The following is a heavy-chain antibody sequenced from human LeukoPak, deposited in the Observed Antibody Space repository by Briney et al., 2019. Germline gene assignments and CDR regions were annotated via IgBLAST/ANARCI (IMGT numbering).Heavy chain of an antibody. V-gene: IGHV4-59*08. CDR1: GGSISGYY. CDR3: ARQGAPIEQQPTIDY. Sequence: SETLSLTCTVSGGSISGYYWSWIRQPPGKGLEWIAYIYYSGSTNYNPSLKSRVTISVDTSKNQFSLKLSSVTAADTAVYYCARQGAPIEQQPTIDYWGQGTLVTVSS. D-gene: IGHD1/OR15-1a*01. CDR2: IYYSGST. J-gene: IGHJ4*02.